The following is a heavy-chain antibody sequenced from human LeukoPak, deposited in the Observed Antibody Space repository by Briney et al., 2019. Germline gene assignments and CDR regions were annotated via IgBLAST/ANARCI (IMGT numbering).Heavy chain of an antibody. J-gene: IGHJ6*02. CDR2: INHSGST. V-gene: IGHV4-34*01. CDR3: ATAGNWNDSDYYYYYGMDV. D-gene: IGHD1-1*01. Sequence: LETLSLTCAVYGGSFSGYYWSWIRQPPGKGLEWIGEINHSGSTNYNPSLKSRVTISVDTSKNQFSLKLSSVTAADTAVYYCATAGNWNDSDYYYYYGMDVWGQGTTVTVSS. CDR1: GGSFSGYY.